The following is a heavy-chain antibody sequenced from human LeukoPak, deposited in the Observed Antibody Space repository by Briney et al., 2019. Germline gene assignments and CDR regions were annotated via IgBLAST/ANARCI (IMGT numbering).Heavy chain of an antibody. V-gene: IGHV1-58*01. J-gene: IGHJ6*03. CDR1: GFAFTSSA. CDR2: IVVGSGNT. CDR3: AADHDSSGYYYGYYMDV. Sequence: SVKVSCTASGFAFTSSAVQWVRQARGQRLEWIGWIVVGSGNTNYAQKFQERVTITRDMSTSTAYMELSSLRSEDTAVYYCAADHDSSGYYYGYYMDVWGKGTTVTVSS. D-gene: IGHD3-22*01.